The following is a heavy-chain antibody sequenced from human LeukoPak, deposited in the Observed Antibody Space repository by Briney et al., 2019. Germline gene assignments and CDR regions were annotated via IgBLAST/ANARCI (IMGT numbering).Heavy chain of an antibody. CDR2: IKEDGSEK. J-gene: IGHJ3*02. D-gene: IGHD5-24*01. CDR1: GFTFSRYW. Sequence: PGGSLRLSCAASGFTFSRYWMTWVRQAPGQGLEWVANIKEDGSEKEYVDSVKGRFTISRDNTKNSLCLQMNSLGVEDTALYYCARDIAMDGDRPWAFDIWGQGAMVSVSS. CDR3: ARDIAMDGDRPWAFDI. V-gene: IGHV3-7*01.